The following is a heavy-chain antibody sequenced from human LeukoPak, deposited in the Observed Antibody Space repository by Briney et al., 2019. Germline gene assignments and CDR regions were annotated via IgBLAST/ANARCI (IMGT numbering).Heavy chain of an antibody. J-gene: IGHJ3*02. V-gene: IGHV3-48*01. CDR1: GFTFSSYR. CDR3: ARDRFVSRPPKPTAFDI. CDR2: ITLSSSTT. Sequence: GGSLRLSCAASGFTFSSYRMNWVRQAPGKGLEWVSYITLSSSTTYYADSVKGRFTISRDNAKKSLYLQMNSLGADDTAVYYCARDRFVSRPPKPTAFDIWGQGTMVTVSS. D-gene: IGHD6-6*01.